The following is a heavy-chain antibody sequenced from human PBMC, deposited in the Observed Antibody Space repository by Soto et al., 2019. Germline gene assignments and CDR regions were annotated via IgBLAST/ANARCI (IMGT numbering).Heavy chain of an antibody. Sequence: GGSLRLSCAASGFTFSSYGMHWVRQAPGKGLEWVAVISYDGSNKYYADSVKGRFTISRDNSKNTLYLKMNSLRAEDTAVYYCAKDSSSRVVVPAATVNWGQGTLVTVSS. J-gene: IGHJ4*02. D-gene: IGHD2-2*01. CDR1: GFTFSSYG. V-gene: IGHV3-30*18. CDR2: ISYDGSNK. CDR3: AKDSSSRVVVPAATVN.